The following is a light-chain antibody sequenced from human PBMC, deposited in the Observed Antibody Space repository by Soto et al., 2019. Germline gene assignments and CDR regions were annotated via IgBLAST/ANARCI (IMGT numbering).Light chain of an antibody. V-gene: IGKV3-15*01. CDR3: QQYNKWPPLT. Sequence: ETVMTQSPATLSVSPGERATLSSRASQSVSSDLAWYQQKPGQAPRLLIYGASTRATGIPARFSGSGSGTEFTLTISSLQSEDFAVYYCQQYNKWPPLTFGQGTKVEIK. CDR2: GAS. J-gene: IGKJ1*01. CDR1: QSVSSD.